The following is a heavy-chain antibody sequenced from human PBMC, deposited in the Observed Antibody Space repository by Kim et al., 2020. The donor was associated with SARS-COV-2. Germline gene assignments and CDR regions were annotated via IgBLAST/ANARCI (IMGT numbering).Heavy chain of an antibody. Sequence: GGSLRLSCAASGFTFSSYGMHWVRQAPGKGLEWVAVISYDGSNKYYADSVKGRFTISRDNSKNTLYLQMNSLRAEDTAVYYCAKDRGADYSLNYYYYGMDVWGQGTTVTVSS. V-gene: IGHV3-30*18. J-gene: IGHJ6*02. D-gene: IGHD4-4*01. CDR3: AKDRGADYSLNYYYYGMDV. CDR1: GFTFSSYG. CDR2: ISYDGSNK.